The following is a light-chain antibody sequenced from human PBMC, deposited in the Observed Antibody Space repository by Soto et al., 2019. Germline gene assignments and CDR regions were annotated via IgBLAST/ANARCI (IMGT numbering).Light chain of an antibody. V-gene: IGKV3-20*01. CDR1: QSLSSSQ. J-gene: IGKJ4*01. CDR2: DAS. Sequence: EIVLTQSPGTLSLSPGERATLSCRASQSLSSSQLAWYQQKPGQAPRLLIHDASSRATGISDRFTGSGSGTDFTLTITTLEPEDFAVYYCQQYNYSPLPLGGGTKVEIK. CDR3: QQYNYSPLP.